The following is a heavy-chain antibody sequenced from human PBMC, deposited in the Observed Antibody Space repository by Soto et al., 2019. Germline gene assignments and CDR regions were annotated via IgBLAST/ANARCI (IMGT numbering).Heavy chain of an antibody. V-gene: IGHV1-46*01. CDR2: INPSGGST. CDR1: GGTFSSYA. CDR3: ARDYDSSGYYPFDY. Sequence: ASVKVSCKASGGTFSSYAISWVRQAPGQGLEWMGIINPSGGSTSYAQKFQGRVTMTRDTSTSTAYMELRSLRSDDTAVYYCARDYDSSGYYPFDYWGQGTLVTVSS. D-gene: IGHD3-22*01. J-gene: IGHJ4*02.